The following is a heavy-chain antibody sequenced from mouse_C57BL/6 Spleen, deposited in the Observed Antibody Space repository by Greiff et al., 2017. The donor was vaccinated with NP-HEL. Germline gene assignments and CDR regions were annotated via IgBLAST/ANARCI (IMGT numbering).Heavy chain of an antibody. CDR2: INPNNGGT. CDR1: GYTFTDYY. V-gene: IGHV1-26*01. CDR3: ARGGTTPFDY. J-gene: IGHJ2*01. D-gene: IGHD2-1*01. Sequence: EVQLQQSGPELVKPGASVKISCKASGYTFTDYYMNWVKQSHGKSLEWIGDINPNNGGTSYNQKFKGKATLTVDKSSSTAYMELRSLTSEDSAVYYSARGGTTPFDYWGQGTTLTVSS.